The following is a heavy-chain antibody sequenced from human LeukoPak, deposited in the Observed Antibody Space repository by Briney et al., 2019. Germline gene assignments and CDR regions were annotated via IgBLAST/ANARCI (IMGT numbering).Heavy chain of an antibody. CDR3: ARDPYNSGSPYFDY. Sequence: PGGSLRLSCAVSGLTVISNYMSSVRHAPGKWLEWVSAIYSDGSTFYADSVKGRSTMSRDNSKKILYLQLKSLICEHPTVYDCARDPYNSGSPYFDYWGQGTLVTVSS. V-gene: IGHV3-53*01. CDR2: IYSDGST. D-gene: IGHD3-10*01. CDR1: GLTVISNY. J-gene: IGHJ4*02.